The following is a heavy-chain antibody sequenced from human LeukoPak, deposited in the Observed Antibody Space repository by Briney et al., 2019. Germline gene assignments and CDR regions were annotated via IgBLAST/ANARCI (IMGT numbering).Heavy chain of an antibody. CDR1: GDSISNYY. J-gene: IGHJ4*02. V-gene: IGHV4-59*08. CDR2: IRYSGSA. D-gene: IGHD3-22*01. CDR3: ARLVYDSRGYYFDY. Sequence: SETLSLTCSVSGDSISNYYWSWIRQPPGKGLEWIGYIRYSGSANYNPSLRSRVTTSIDTSKNQFFLKLSSVTAADTAVYHCARLVYDSRGYYFDYWGQGTLVIVSS.